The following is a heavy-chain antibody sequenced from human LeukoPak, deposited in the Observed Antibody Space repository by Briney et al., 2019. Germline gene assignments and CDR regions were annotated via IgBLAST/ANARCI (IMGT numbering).Heavy chain of an antibody. CDR2: IKQDGSKK. V-gene: IGHV3-7*03. J-gene: IGHJ4*02. Sequence: PGGSLRLSCVASGFPFSSYWMTWVRQAPGKGLEWVANIKQDGSKKSYVDSVKGRFTISRDNAKNSLYLQMNSLRADDTAVYYCAKMSGVVWFGELRLPFDSWGQGTVVTVSS. CDR1: GFPFSSYW. D-gene: IGHD3-10*01. CDR3: AKMSGVVWFGELRLPFDS.